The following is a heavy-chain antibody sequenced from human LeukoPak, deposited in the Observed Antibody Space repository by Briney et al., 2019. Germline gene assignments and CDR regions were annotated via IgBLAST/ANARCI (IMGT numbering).Heavy chain of an antibody. CDR2: INQDGSQK. D-gene: IGHD3-22*01. CDR1: GFTFSNHW. V-gene: IGHV3-7*01. Sequence: GGSLRLSCAASGFTFSNHWMTWVRQAPGKGLEWVANINQDGSQKYDVDSVKGRFTISRDNAKNSLYLQMSSLRAEDTAIYYCARESITLIRAVLTTEGSGFDYWGQEPWSPSPQ. CDR3: ARESITLIRAVLTTEGSGFDY. J-gene: IGHJ4*01.